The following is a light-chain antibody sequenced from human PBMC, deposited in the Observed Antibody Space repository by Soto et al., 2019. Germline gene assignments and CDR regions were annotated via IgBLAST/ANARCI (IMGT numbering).Light chain of an antibody. V-gene: IGKV1-39*01. CDR1: QSISSY. J-gene: IGKJ4*01. CDR2: AAS. CDR3: QQSYSTPLT. Sequence: DIQMTQSPSSLSASVGDRVTITCRASQSISSYLNWYQQKPGKAPKLLIYAASSLQSGVPSRFSGSGSGTDFTLTISSLPTEDSANYYCQQSYSTPLTFGGGTKVDIK.